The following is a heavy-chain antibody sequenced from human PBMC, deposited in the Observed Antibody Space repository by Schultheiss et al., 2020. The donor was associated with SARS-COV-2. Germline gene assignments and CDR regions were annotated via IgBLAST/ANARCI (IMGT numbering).Heavy chain of an antibody. CDR3: ARQRQFGFDS. Sequence: KVSCKGSGYSVNTHWIAWVRQMPGKGLEWMGMIYAGDSETRYSPSFQGQVTISVDMSSTTAYLQWSSLKASDTAIYYCARQRQFGFDSWGLGTLVTVSS. V-gene: IGHV5-51*01. J-gene: IGHJ4*02. CDR2: IYAGDSET. CDR1: GYSVNTHW. D-gene: IGHD3-10*01.